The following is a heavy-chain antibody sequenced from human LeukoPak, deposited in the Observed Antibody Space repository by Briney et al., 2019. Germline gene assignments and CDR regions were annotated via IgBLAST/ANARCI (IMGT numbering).Heavy chain of an antibody. CDR2: IIPIFGTA. J-gene: IGHJ4*02. D-gene: IGHD3-16*01. Sequence: SVKVSCKASGGTFSSYAISWVRQAPGQGLEWMGGIIPIFGTANYAQRFQGRVTITADESTSTAYMELSSLRSEDTAVYYCARGREALFEGYFDYWGQGTLVTVSS. V-gene: IGHV1-69*13. CDR1: GGTFSSYA. CDR3: ARGREALFEGYFDY.